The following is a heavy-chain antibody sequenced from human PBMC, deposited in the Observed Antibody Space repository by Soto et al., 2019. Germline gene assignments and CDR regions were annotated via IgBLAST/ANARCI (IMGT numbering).Heavy chain of an antibody. D-gene: IGHD3-3*01. CDR3: AKGGDSWSGYSPH. CDR1: GFGFSHYV. J-gene: IGHJ4*02. CDR2: ISATAVSS. Sequence: PGGSLRLSCAASGFGFSHYVMSWVRQAPGKGLEWVSGISATAVSSYSADTVKGRFTISRDNSQNMLYLQMNSLTAEDTAVYYCAKGGDSWSGYSPHWGPGTLVTVSS. V-gene: IGHV3-23*01.